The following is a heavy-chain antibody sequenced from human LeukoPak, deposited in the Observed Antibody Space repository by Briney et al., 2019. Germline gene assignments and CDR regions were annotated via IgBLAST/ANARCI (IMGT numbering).Heavy chain of an antibody. CDR2: MNPNSGST. CDR1: GYTFTSYD. D-gene: IGHD5-12*01. CDR3: ARGRSTGYPYYFEY. J-gene: IGHJ4*02. V-gene: IGHV1-8*03. Sequence: ASVKVSCKASGYTFTSYDINWVRQAPGQGLEWMGWMNPNSGSTGYAQKFQGRVTITRNTSISTAYMELSGLRSEDTAVYYCARGRSTGYPYYFEYWGQGTLVTVSS.